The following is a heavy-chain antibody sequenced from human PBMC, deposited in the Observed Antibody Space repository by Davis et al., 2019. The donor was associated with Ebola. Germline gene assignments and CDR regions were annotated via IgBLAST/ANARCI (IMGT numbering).Heavy chain of an antibody. CDR2: ISYDGSNK. Sequence: GESLKISCAASGFTFSSYAMHWVRQAPGKGLEWVAVISYDGSNKYYADSVKGRFTISRDNSKNTLYLQMNSLRAEDTAVYYCAKDLVLLWFGSQGDVWGQGTTVTVSS. CDR1: GFTFSSYA. D-gene: IGHD3-10*01. V-gene: IGHV3-30-3*01. J-gene: IGHJ6*02. CDR3: AKDLVLLWFGSQGDV.